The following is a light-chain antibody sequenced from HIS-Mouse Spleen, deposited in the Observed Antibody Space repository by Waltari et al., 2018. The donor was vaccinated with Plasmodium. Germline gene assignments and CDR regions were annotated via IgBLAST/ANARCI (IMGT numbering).Light chain of an antibody. V-gene: IGLV2-11*01. CDR1: SSDVGGYNY. CDR2: DVS. J-gene: IGLJ2*01. Sequence: QSALTQPRPVSGSPGQSVTISCTGTSSDVGGYNYVSWYQQHPGKAPKLMIYDVSKRPSGVPDRFSGSKSCNPAYLTISGLQAEDEADYYCCSYAGSYTLVFGGGTKLTVL. CDR3: CSYAGSYTLV.